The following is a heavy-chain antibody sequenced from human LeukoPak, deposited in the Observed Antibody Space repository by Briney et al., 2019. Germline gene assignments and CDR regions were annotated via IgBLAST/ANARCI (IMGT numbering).Heavy chain of an antibody. V-gene: IGHV4-34*01. J-gene: IGHJ6*03. D-gene: IGHD3-22*01. CDR2: INHSGST. CDR3: ARQIVVVITTPSYYYYYYMDV. CDR1: GGSFSGYY. Sequence: PSETLSLTCAVYGGSFSGYYWSWIRQPPGKGLEWIGEINHSGSTNYNPSLKSRVTISVDTSKNQFSLKLSSVTAADTAVYYCARQIVVVITTPSYYYYYYMDVWGKGTTVTISS.